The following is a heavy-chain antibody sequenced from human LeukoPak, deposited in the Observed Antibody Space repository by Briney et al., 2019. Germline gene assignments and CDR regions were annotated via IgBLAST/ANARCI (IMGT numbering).Heavy chain of an antibody. V-gene: IGHV3-23*01. Sequence: GGSLRPSCAASGSTFSTYVMSWVRQAPGKGLEWVSTISADGGGTYYADSVKGRFTISRDNSKNTLYLQMNSLRADDTAVYYCAKTERFDPWGQGTLVTVSS. CDR1: GSTFSTYV. CDR2: ISADGGGT. J-gene: IGHJ5*02. CDR3: AKTERFDP.